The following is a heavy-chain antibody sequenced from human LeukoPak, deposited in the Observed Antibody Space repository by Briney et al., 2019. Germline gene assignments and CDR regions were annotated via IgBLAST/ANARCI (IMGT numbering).Heavy chain of an antibody. D-gene: IGHD3-10*01. CDR1: GGSFSGCY. Sequence: SETLSLTCAVYGGSFSGCYWSWIRQPPGKGLEWIGEINHSGSTNYNPSLKSRVTISVDTSKNQFSLKLSSVTAADTAVYYCARGFYTPRWFGGNWFDPWGQGTLVTVSS. J-gene: IGHJ5*02. CDR2: INHSGST. CDR3: ARGFYTPRWFGGNWFDP. V-gene: IGHV4-34*01.